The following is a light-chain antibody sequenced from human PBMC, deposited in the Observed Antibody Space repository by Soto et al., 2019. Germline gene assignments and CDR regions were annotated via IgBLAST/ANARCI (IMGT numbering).Light chain of an antibody. CDR1: QSVSNNY. CDR3: HQYGSSGT. CDR2: GAS. Sequence: EIVLTQSPGTLSLSPGERATLSCRASQSVSNNYLAWYQQKPGQAPRLLIYGASNRATGIPARFSGSGSGRDFTLTISRLEPEDFAVYYCHQYGSSGTFCQGTKVEIK. J-gene: IGKJ1*01. V-gene: IGKV3-20*01.